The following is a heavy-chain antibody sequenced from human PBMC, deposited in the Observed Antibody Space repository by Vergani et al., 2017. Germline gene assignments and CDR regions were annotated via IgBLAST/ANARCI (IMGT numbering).Heavy chain of an antibody. J-gene: IGHJ5*02. CDR2: ISAYNGNT. Sequence: QVQLVQSGAEVKKPGASVKVSCKAAGSTFTRYGICWVRQAPGQGREWMGWISAYNGNTNYAQKLQGRVTMTTDTSTSTAYMELRSLRSDDTAVYYCVRANTVTNLFDPWGQGTLVTVSS. V-gene: IGHV1-18*01. CDR1: GSTFTRYG. CDR3: VRANTVTNLFDP. D-gene: IGHD4-17*01.